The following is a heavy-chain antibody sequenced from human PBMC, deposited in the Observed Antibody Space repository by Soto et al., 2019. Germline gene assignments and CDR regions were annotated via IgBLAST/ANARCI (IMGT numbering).Heavy chain of an antibody. CDR2: IYYSGST. V-gene: IGHV4-30-4*01. D-gene: IGHD3-10*01. J-gene: IGHJ4*02. CDR1: GGSISSGDYY. CDR3: ARVEGFGATTIDY. Sequence: ASETLSLTCTVSGGSISSGDYYWSWIRQPPGKGLEWIGYIYYSGSTYYNPSLKSRVTISVDTSKNQFSLKLSSVTAADTAVYYCARVEGFGATTIDYWGQGTLVTVSS.